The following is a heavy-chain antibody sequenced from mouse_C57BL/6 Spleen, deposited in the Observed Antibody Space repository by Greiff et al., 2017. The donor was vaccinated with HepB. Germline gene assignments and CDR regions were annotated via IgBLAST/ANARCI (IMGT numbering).Heavy chain of an antibody. CDR1: GFNIKDYY. Sequence: EVQLVESGAELVRPGASVKLSCTASGFNIKDYYMHWVKQRPEQGLEWIGRIDPEDGDTEYAPKFQGKATMTADTSSNTAYLQLSSLTSEDTAVYYCTTPATTVVARGYFDVWGTGTTVTVSS. V-gene: IGHV14-1*01. CDR3: TTPATTVVARGYFDV. D-gene: IGHD1-1*01. CDR2: IDPEDGDT. J-gene: IGHJ1*03.